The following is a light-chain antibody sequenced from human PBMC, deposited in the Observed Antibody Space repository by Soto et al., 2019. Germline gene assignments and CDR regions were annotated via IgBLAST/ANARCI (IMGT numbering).Light chain of an antibody. V-gene: IGKV3-20*01. CDR3: QQYDSIPPWT. J-gene: IGKJ1*01. Sequence: EIVLTQSPGIMYLSPGERATLSCRASQTVGRSYLAWYQQKPGQAPRLLIFGTSARATGITDRFRGGGSGTDFTLTISGLDPEDYAVYFCQQYDSIPPWTFGQWTRVEVK. CDR2: GTS. CDR1: QTVGRSY.